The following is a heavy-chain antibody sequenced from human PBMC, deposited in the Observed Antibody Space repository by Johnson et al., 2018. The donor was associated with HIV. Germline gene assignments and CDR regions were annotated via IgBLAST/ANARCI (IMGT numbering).Heavy chain of an antibody. CDR1: GFTFSSYA. J-gene: IGHJ3*02. CDR3: ARGDPPNVFDI. Sequence: QVQLVESGGGVVQPGRSLRLSCAASGFTFSSYAMHWVRQAPGKGLEWVALISYDGSKTYYVDSVKGRFTISRDNAKNTLYLQMDSLRAEDTAVYYCARGDPPNVFDIWGQGTMVTVSS. V-gene: IGHV3-30*04. CDR2: ISYDGSKT.